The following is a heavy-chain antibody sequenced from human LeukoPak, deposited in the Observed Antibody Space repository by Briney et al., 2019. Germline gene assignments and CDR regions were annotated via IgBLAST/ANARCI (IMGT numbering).Heavy chain of an antibody. CDR1: GFTFSNYG. D-gene: IGHD1-26*01. J-gene: IGHJ6*03. CDR3: AKVPSDYYYYMDV. Sequence: GGSLRLSCGASGFTFSNYGMLWVRQAPGKGLEWVAVISYDGSNKYYADSVKGRFTISRDNSKNTLYLQMNSLRAEDTAVYYCAKVPSDYYYYMDVWGKGTTVTISS. CDR2: ISYDGSNK. V-gene: IGHV3-30*18.